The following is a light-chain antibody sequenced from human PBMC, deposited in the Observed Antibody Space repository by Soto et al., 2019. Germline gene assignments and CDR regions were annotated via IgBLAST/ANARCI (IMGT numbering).Light chain of an antibody. J-gene: IGKJ1*01. V-gene: IGKV3-20*01. Sequence: EIVLPQSPGTLSLSPGERATPSCRASQSVSSSYLAWYQQKPGQAPRLLIYGASSRATGIPDRFSGSGSETDFTLTISRLEPEDFAVYYCQQYGSSPWTFGQGTKVDIK. CDR2: GAS. CDR3: QQYGSSPWT. CDR1: QSVSSSY.